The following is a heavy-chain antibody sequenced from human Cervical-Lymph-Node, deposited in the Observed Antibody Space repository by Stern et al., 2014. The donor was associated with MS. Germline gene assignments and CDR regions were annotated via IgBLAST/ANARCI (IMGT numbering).Heavy chain of an antibody. CDR3: ARHGGPNWNHEAHNWFDP. D-gene: IGHD1-14*01. V-gene: IGHV5-51*03. CDR1: EYNFNTHW. Sequence: VQLVESGAEVKKPGESLKISCKGSEYNFNTHWIAWVRQMPGKGLERLGNIYPGNSDTRYNPPLQSQGSIHAAQSITTAYLHFSSLKASDSAMYFCARHGGPNWNHEAHNWFDPWGQGTLVTVSS. J-gene: IGHJ5*02. CDR2: IYPGNSDT.